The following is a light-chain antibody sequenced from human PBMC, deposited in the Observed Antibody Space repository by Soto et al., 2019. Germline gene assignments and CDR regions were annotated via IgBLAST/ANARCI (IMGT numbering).Light chain of an antibody. Sequence: DIRMTQSPSSLSASVGDRVTITCRASQSVANYLNWYQQKPGKAPKLLIFAAYILQTGVPSRFSGAGSGTEFTLTIGSLQPEDSATYFCQQTYSGPPTFGGGTKVEIE. CDR3: QQTYSGPPT. CDR2: AAY. V-gene: IGKV1-39*01. J-gene: IGKJ4*01. CDR1: QSVANY.